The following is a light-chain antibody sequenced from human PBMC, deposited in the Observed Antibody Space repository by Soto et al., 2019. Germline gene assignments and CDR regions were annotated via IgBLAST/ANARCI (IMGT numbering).Light chain of an antibody. CDR3: KPPCT. J-gene: IGKJ1*01. CDR1: QSISSW. CDR2: KAS. V-gene: IGKV1-5*03. Sequence: DIQMTQSPSTLSASVGDRVTITCRASQSISSWLAWYQQKPGKAPKLLIYKASSLESGVPSRFGGGGSGTKFTLPPGDFEPDDFAQYYCKPPCTFGQGTKVEIK.